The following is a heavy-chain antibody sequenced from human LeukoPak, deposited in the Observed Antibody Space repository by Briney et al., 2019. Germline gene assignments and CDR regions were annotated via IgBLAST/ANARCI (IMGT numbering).Heavy chain of an antibody. CDR3: AKDYYYDSSGYLDY. Sequence: GGSLRLSCAASGFTFSSYAMSWVRQAPGKGLEWVSAISGSGGSTYYADSVKGRFTISRDNSKNTLYLQMNSLRAEDTAVYYCAKDYYYDSSGYLDYWGQGALVTVSS. CDR1: GFTFSSYA. V-gene: IGHV3-23*01. D-gene: IGHD3-22*01. CDR2: ISGSGGST. J-gene: IGHJ4*02.